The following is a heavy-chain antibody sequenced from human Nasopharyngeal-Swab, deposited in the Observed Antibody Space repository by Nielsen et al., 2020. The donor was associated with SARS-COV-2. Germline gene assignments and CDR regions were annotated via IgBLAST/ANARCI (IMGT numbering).Heavy chain of an antibody. D-gene: IGHD2-15*01. CDR2: INEHGSRT. Sequence: GESLKISCAASGFSFSNYWMHWVRQAPGKGLVWVSRINEHGSRTDYADSVRGRFTISRDTSNNKLNLQMTSLRAEDTGVYYRAKDVMRWAFDAWGQGTMVTVSS. CDR3: AKDVMRWAFDA. CDR1: GFSFSNYW. V-gene: IGHV3-74*01. J-gene: IGHJ3*01.